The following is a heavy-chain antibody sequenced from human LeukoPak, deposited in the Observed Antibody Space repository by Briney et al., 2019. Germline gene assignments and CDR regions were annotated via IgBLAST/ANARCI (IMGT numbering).Heavy chain of an antibody. D-gene: IGHD3/OR15-3a*01. CDR3: ATLTMSGLGIIPPAS. Sequence: SETLSLTCSVSGASTTNSRYYWVWIRQPPGKGLEWIGSISYKGVTYYGPSFRSRFAISIDTSRDQFSLSLASVTAADTAVYYCATLTMSGLGIIPPASWGQGTLVTVSS. CDR2: ISYKGVT. J-gene: IGHJ5*02. CDR1: GASTTNSRYY. V-gene: IGHV4-39*01.